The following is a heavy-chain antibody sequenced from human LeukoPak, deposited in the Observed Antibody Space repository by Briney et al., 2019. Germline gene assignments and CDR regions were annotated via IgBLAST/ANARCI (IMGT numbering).Heavy chain of an antibody. Sequence: PSETLSLTCTVSGGSISSYYWSWIRQPAGKGLEWIGRMFTSGSTKYNPSLKSRVTMSVDTSKDQFSLKLSSVTAADTAVYYCARSGLNWFDPWGQGTLVTVSS. D-gene: IGHD1-26*01. J-gene: IGHJ5*02. CDR1: GGSISSYY. CDR2: MFTSGST. CDR3: ARSGLNWFDP. V-gene: IGHV4-4*07.